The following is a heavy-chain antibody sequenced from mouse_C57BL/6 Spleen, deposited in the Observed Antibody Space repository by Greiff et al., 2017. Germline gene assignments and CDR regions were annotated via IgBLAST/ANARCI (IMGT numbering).Heavy chain of an antibody. Sequence: QVQLKQPGAELVMPGASVKLSCKASGYTFTSYWMHWVKQRPGQGLEWIGEIDPSDSYTHYNQKFKGKSTLTVDTSSSTAYMQLSSLTSADSAVYYCAGWDGDSDAMDYWGQGTTVTVSS. J-gene: IGHJ4*01. CDR2: IDPSDSYT. CDR1: GYTFTSYW. CDR3: AGWDGDSDAMDY. D-gene: IGHD2-13*01. V-gene: IGHV1-69*01.